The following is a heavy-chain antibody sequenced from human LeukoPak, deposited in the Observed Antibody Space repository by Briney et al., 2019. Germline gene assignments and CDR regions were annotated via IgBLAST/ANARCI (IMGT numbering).Heavy chain of an antibody. CDR2: INPSGGST. J-gene: IGHJ5*02. CDR3: ATSPRGSTSCYARGCNWFDP. D-gene: IGHD2-2*01. Sequence: ASVKVSCKASGYTFTGYYMHWVRQAPGQGLEWMGIINPSGGSTSYAQKFQGRVTMTRDTSTSTVYMELSSLRSEDTAVYYCATSPRGSTSCYARGCNWFDPWGQGTLVTVSS. V-gene: IGHV1-46*01. CDR1: GYTFTGYY.